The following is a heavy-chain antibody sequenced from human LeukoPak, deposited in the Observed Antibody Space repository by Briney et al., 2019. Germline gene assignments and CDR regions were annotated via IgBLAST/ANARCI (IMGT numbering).Heavy chain of an antibody. CDR2: ISGSGGST. J-gene: IGHJ4*02. CDR3: AKSPYQLLMDY. V-gene: IGHV3-23*01. CDR1: GFTFSSYS. D-gene: IGHD2-2*01. Sequence: GGSLRLSCAASGFTFSSYSMNWVRQAPGKGLEWVSAISGSGGSTYYADSVKGRFTISRDNSKNTLYLQMNSLRAEDTAVYYCAKSPYQLLMDYWGQGTLVTVSS.